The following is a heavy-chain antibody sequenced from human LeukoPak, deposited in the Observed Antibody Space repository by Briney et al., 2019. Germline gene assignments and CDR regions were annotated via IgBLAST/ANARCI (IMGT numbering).Heavy chain of an antibody. V-gene: IGHV3-23*01. J-gene: IGHJ4*02. D-gene: IGHD3-22*01. CDR3: AKDPYDSGGYSATSFDH. CDR1: GFTFSSYG. Sequence: GRSLRLSCAASGFTFSSYGMHWVRQAPGKGLQWVSGISGSGGSTYYADSVRGRFTVSRDNSKNTLYLQMNSLRGEDTAVYYCAKDPYDSGGYSATSFDHWGQGTLVTVSS. CDR2: ISGSGGST.